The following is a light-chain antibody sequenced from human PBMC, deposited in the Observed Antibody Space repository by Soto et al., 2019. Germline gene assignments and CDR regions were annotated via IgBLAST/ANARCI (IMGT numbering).Light chain of an antibody. CDR2: AAS. J-gene: IGKJ2*01. CDR1: QSISFH. V-gene: IGKV1-39*01. Sequence: DIQMTQSPSSLSASVGDRVTITCRASQSISFHLNWYQQKPGKAPKLLIYAASGLQGGVPSRFSGSGSGTDFTLTISGLQPEDSATYYCQQSHTFPMHTFGQGTKLEI. CDR3: QQSHTFPMHT.